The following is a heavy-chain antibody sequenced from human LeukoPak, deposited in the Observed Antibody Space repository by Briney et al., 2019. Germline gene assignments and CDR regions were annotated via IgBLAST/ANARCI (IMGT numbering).Heavy chain of an antibody. Sequence: LRASVKVSCKASGYTFTSYGISWVRQAPGQGLEWMGWISAYNGNTNYAQKLQGRVTMTTDTSTSTAYMELRSLRSDDTAVYYCARTDIVVVPAAPGTDWGQGTLVTVSS. CDR1: GYTFTSYG. CDR2: ISAYNGNT. D-gene: IGHD2-2*01. J-gene: IGHJ4*02. CDR3: ARTDIVVVPAAPGTD. V-gene: IGHV1-18*01.